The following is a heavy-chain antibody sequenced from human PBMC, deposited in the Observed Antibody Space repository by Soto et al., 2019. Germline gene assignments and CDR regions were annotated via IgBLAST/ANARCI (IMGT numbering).Heavy chain of an antibody. CDR2: IYYSGST. V-gene: IGHV4-39*01. J-gene: IGHJ6*03. CDR3: AYAVATIKRIEYYYYYMDV. CDR1: GGSISSSSYY. Sequence: SETLSLTCTVSGGSISSSSYYWGWIRQPPGKGLEWIGSIYYSGSTYYNPSLKSRVTISVDTSKNQFSLKLSSVTAADTAVYYCAYAVATIKRIEYYYYYMDVWGKGTTVTVSS. D-gene: IGHD5-12*01.